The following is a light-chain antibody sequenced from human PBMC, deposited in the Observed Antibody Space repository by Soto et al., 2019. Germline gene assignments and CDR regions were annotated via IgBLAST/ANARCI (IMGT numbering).Light chain of an antibody. CDR3: QQYNSYSST. V-gene: IGKV1-5*01. J-gene: IGKJ3*01. Sequence: DIQMTQSPSTLSASVGARVTITCRARQSISSWLAWYPQQPGKAPKLLIYDASSLESGVPSRFSGSGSGTEFTLTISSLQPDDFATYYCQQYNSYSSTFGPGTKVDI. CDR1: QSISSW. CDR2: DAS.